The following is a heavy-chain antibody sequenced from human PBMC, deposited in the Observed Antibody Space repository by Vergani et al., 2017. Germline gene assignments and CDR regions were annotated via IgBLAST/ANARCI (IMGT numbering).Heavy chain of an antibody. CDR3: AREMGAGYSSGWYFVSADAFDI. CDR1: GYTFTSYY. Sequence: QVQLVQSGAEVKKPGASVKVSCQASGYTFTSYYIHWVRQAPGQGLEWMGIINPSGGSTNYAQKLQGRVTMTTDTSTSTAYMELRSLRSDDTAVYYCAREMGAGYSSGWYFVSADAFDIWGQGTMVTVSS. CDR2: INPSGGST. J-gene: IGHJ3*02. D-gene: IGHD6-19*01. V-gene: IGHV1-46*01.